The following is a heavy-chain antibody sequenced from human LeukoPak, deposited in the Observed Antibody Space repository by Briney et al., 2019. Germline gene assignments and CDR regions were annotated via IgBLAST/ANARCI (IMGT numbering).Heavy chain of an antibody. J-gene: IGHJ4*02. Sequence: QSGGSLRLSCAASGFTFDDYTMHWVRQAPGKGLEWVSLITWDGGSTYYADSVKGRFTISRDNRKNSLYLQMNSLRTEDTALYYCAKGKNTGSYLSHVDYWGQGTLVTVSS. D-gene: IGHD3-10*01. CDR1: GFTFDDYT. CDR2: ITWDGGST. CDR3: AKGKNTGSYLSHVDY. V-gene: IGHV3-43*01.